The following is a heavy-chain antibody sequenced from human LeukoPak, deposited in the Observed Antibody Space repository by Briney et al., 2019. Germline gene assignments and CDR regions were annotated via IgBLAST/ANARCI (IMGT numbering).Heavy chain of an antibody. Sequence: GGSLRLSCAASGFTFSSYAMRWVRQAPGKGLEWVSAISGSGGSTYYADSVKGRFTISRDNSKNTQYLQMNSLRAEDMAVYYCAKGYLKNYYYGMDVWGQGTTVTVSS. D-gene: IGHD2-2*02. V-gene: IGHV3-23*01. CDR2: ISGSGGST. J-gene: IGHJ6*02. CDR3: AKGYLKNYYYGMDV. CDR1: GFTFSSYA.